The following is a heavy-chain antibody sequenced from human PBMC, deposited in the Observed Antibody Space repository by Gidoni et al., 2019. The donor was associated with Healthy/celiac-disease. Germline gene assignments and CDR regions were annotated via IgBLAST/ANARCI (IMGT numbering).Heavy chain of an antibody. CDR2: IKQDGSEK. J-gene: IGHJ5*02. CDR3: ARHWFVVQPNWFDP. Sequence: EVQLVESGGGVVQRGGARRLCCAASGSTGSSYWMSWGRQAPGKGLVWVANIKQDGSEKYSVDSVKGRFTISRDNAKNSLYLHMNSLRAEDTAVYYCARHWFVVQPNWFDPWGQGTLVTVSS. CDR1: GSTGSSYW. V-gene: IGHV3-7*03. D-gene: IGHD1-1*01.